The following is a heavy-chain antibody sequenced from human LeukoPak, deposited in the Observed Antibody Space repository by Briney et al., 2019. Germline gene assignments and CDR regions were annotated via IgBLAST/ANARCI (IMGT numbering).Heavy chain of an antibody. CDR3: ARTPPKGDIDY. Sequence: ASVKVSCKASGYIFTDFYMHWVRQAPGQGLEWLGWMSASSGNTGYAQKFQGRVSMTRATSISTAYLELSSLTFEDTAVYYCARTPPKGDIDYWGQGTLVTVSS. D-gene: IGHD2-21*02. V-gene: IGHV1-8*02. CDR2: MSASSGNT. CDR1: GYIFTDFY. J-gene: IGHJ4*02.